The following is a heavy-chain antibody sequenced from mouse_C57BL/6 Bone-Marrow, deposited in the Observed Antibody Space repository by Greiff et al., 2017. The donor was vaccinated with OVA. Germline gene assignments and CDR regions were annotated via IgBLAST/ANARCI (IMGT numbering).Heavy chain of an antibody. D-gene: IGHD1-1*01. V-gene: IGHV1-59*01. CDR2: IDPSDSYT. Sequence: QVQLQQPGADLVRPGTSVKLSCKASGYTFTSYWMHWVKQRPGQGLEWIGVIDPSDSYTNYNQKFKGKATLTVDTSSSTAYMQLSSLTSEDSAVYYCASYYYGSPWFAYWGQGTLVTVSA. J-gene: IGHJ3*01. CDR1: GYTFTSYW. CDR3: ASYYYGSPWFAY.